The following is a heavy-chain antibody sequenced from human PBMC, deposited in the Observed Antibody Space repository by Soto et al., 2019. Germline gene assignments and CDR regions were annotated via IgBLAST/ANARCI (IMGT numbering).Heavy chain of an antibody. J-gene: IGHJ6*02. CDR3: ARDRVDYGGNSGTPYYYYGMNV. V-gene: IGHV3-30-3*01. Sequence: GGSLRLSCAASGFTFSSYAMHWVRQAPGKGLEWVAVISYDGSNKYYADSVKGRVTSSRDNSENTLYLQMNSLRADDTAVYYCARDRVDYGGNSGTPYYYYGMNVWGQGTTVTVS. D-gene: IGHD4-17*01. CDR1: GFTFSSYA. CDR2: ISYDGSNK.